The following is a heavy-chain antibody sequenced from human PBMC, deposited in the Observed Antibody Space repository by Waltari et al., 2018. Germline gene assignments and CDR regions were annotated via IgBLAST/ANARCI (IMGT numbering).Heavy chain of an antibody. CDR2: VYPEDGDT. CDR3: AREVAAAGTSYGYFDL. J-gene: IGHJ2*01. Sequence: EVQLVQSGAEVKKPGATVKISCKASGYTFTDYYMHWVQQAPGKGLEWLGRVYPEDGDTIYAEKSQGRVTITADTSTDTAYMGLSSLRSEDTAVYYCAREVAAAGTSYGYFDLWGRGTLVTVSS. D-gene: IGHD6-13*01. V-gene: IGHV1-69-2*01. CDR1: GYTFTDYY.